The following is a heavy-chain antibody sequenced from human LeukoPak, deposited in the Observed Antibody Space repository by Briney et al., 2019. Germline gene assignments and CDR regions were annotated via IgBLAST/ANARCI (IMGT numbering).Heavy chain of an antibody. CDR1: GFTFSSYG. Sequence: GGSLRLSCAASGFTFSSYGMHWVRQAPGKGLEWVAVISYDGSNKYYADSVKGRFTISRDNSKNTLYLQMNSLRAEDTALYYCARDRSGDLTTAFDYWGQGTLVTVSS. V-gene: IGHV3-30*03. J-gene: IGHJ4*02. CDR2: ISYDGSNK. CDR3: ARDRSGDLTTAFDY. D-gene: IGHD4-11*01.